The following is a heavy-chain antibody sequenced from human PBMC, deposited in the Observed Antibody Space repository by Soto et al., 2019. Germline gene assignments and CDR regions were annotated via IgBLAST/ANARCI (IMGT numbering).Heavy chain of an antibody. J-gene: IGHJ4*02. V-gene: IGHV1-69*01. D-gene: IGHD3-22*01. CDR3: STGYYYDSSGYYPLDY. Sequence: QVQLVQSGAEVKKPGSSLKVSCKASGGTFSSYGISWVRQAPGQGLDWMGGIIPIFGTANYAQKFQGRITITTDESTSTAYMELSSLRSEDTAVYYCSTGYYYDSSGYYPLDYWGQGTLVTVSS. CDR1: GGTFSSYG. CDR2: IIPIFGTA.